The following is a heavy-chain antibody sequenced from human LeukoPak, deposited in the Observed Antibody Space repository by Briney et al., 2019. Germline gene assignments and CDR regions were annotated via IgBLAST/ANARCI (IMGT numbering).Heavy chain of an antibody. CDR1: GFTFNRYN. V-gene: IGHV3-30*03. D-gene: IGHD3-22*01. J-gene: IGHJ3*02. Sequence: GGSLRLSCAASGFTFNRYNMNWVRRAPGKGLEWVAVISYDGSNKYYADSVKGRFTISRDNSKNTLYLQMNGLRAEDTAVYYCASFFHSSGLDAFDIWGQGTMVTVSS. CDR3: ASFFHSSGLDAFDI. CDR2: ISYDGSNK.